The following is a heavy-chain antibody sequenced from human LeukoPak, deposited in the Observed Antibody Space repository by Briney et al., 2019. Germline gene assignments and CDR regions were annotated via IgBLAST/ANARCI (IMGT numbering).Heavy chain of an antibody. J-gene: IGHJ4*02. CDR1: GFTFDDYG. V-gene: IGHV3-20*04. D-gene: IGHD3-10*01. Sequence: GGSLRLSCAASGFTFDDYGMSWVRQAPGKGLEWVSGINWNGGSTGYADSVKGRFTISRDNAKNSLYLQMNSLRAEDTAVYYCARVSSYGSGSYYNPGEFDYWGQGTLVTVSS. CDR2: INWNGGST. CDR3: ARVSSYGSGSYYNPGEFDY.